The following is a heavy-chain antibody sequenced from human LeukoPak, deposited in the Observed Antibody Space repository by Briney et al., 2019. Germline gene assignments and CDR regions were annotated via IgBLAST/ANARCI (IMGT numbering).Heavy chain of an antibody. D-gene: IGHD3-3*01. J-gene: IGHJ6*02. CDR3: ARDRVLRQYYYYGMDV. CDR2: IIPILGIA. V-gene: IGHV1-69*04. Sequence: SVKVSCKASGGTFSSYAISWVRQAPGQGLEWMGRIIPILGIANYAQKFQGRVTITADKSTSTAYMELSSLRSEDTAVYYCARDRVLRQYYYYGMDVWGQGTTVTVSS. CDR1: GGTFSSYA.